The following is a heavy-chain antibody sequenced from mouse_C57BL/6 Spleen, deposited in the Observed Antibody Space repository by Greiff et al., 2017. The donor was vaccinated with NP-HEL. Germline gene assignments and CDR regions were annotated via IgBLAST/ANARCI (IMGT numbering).Heavy chain of an antibody. V-gene: IGHV5-9*01. CDR3: ARMAYYSNYEDAMDY. D-gene: IGHD2-5*01. CDR2: ISGGGGNT. J-gene: IGHJ4*01. Sequence: EVQVVESGGGLVKPGGSLKLSCAASGFTFSSYTMSWVRQTPEKRLEWVATISGGGGNTYYPDSVKGRFTISRDNAKNTLYLQMSSLRSEDTALYYCARMAYYSNYEDAMDYWGQGTSVTVSS. CDR1: GFTFSSYT.